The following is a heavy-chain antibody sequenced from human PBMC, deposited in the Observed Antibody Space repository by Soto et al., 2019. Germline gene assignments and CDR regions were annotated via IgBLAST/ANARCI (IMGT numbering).Heavy chain of an antibody. CDR2: IIPIFGTA. J-gene: IGHJ6*02. V-gene: IGHV1-69*06. D-gene: IGHD5-12*01. CDR3: ARVGRGYSGYVHYYYGMDV. Sequence: GASVKVSCKASGGTFSSYAISWVLQAPGQGLEWMGGIIPIFGTANYAQKFQGRVTITADKSTSTAYMELSSLRSEDTAVYYCARVGRGYSGYVHYYYGMDVWGQGTTVTVSS. CDR1: GGTFSSYA.